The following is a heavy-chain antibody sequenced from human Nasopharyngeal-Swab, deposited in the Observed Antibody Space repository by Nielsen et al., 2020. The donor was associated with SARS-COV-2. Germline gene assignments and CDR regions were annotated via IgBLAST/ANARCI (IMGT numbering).Heavy chain of an antibody. V-gene: IGHV1-69*06. D-gene: IGHD3-22*01. Sequence: WVRQAPGQGLEWMGGIIPIFGTANYAQKFQGRVTITADKSTSTAYMELSSLRSEDTAVYYCARDENYYDSSGYYLVRAAFDIWGQGTTVTVS. CDR3: ARDENYYDSSGYYLVRAAFDI. J-gene: IGHJ3*02. CDR2: IIPIFGTA.